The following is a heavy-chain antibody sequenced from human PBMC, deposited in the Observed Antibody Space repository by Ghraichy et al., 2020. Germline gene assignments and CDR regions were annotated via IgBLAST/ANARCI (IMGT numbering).Heavy chain of an antibody. D-gene: IGHD6-13*01. V-gene: IGHV4-39*01. J-gene: IGHJ2*01. Sequence: SETLSLTCTVSGGSISSSSYYWGWIRQPPGKGLEWIGSIYYSGSTYYNPSLKSRVTISVDTSKNQFSLKLSSVTAADTAVYYCARRGSSWRYYWYFDLWGRGTLVTVSS. CDR3: ARRGSSWRYYWYFDL. CDR1: GGSISSSSYY. CDR2: IYYSGST.